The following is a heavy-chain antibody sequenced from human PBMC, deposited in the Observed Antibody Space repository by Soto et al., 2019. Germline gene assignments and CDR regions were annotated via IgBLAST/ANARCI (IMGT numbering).Heavy chain of an antibody. CDR2: INAGNGNT. J-gene: IGHJ4*02. Sequence: QVQLVQSGAEEKKPGASVQVSCKASGYTFTSYAMHWVRQAPGQRLEWMGWINAGNGNTKYSQKFQGRVTITRDTSASTAYMERSSLRSEDTAVYYCARSIVVVTALDYWGQGTLVTVSS. CDR3: ARSIVVVTALDY. CDR1: GYTFTSYA. V-gene: IGHV1-3*05. D-gene: IGHD2-21*02.